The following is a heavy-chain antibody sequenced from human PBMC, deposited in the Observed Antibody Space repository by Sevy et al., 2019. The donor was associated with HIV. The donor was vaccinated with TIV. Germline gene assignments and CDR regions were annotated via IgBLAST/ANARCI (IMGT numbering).Heavy chain of an antibody. CDR3: ASHYRGGFVLDY. Sequence: SETLSLTCPVSGGSISSSSYYWGWIRQPPGKGLQWIGSIFYSGSTYYNPSLKSRVTISVDSSKNQFSLRLNPVTAADSAIYYCASHYRGGFVLDYWGQGTRVTVSS. V-gene: IGHV4-39*01. D-gene: IGHD3-16*01. J-gene: IGHJ4*02. CDR2: IFYSGST. CDR1: GGSISSSSYY.